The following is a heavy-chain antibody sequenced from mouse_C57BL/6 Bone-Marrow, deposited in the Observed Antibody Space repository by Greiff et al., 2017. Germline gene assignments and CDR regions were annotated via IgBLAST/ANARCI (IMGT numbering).Heavy chain of an antibody. D-gene: IGHD4-1*01. CDR3: ATLTGAFAY. Sequence: EVQLVESGPELVKPGASVKISCKASGYSFTGYYMNWVKQSPEKSLEWIGEINPSTGGTTYNQKFKAKATLTVDKSSSTAYMQLKSLTSEDSAVYYCATLTGAFAYWGQGTLVTVSA. CDR2: INPSTGGT. CDR1: GYSFTGYY. J-gene: IGHJ3*01. V-gene: IGHV1-42*01.